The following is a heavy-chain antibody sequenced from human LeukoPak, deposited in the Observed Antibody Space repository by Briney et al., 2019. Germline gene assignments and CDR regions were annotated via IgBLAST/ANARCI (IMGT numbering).Heavy chain of an antibody. D-gene: IGHD3-22*01. CDR1: GYTITELS. V-gene: IGHV1-24*01. Sequence: ASVRVSCKVSGYTITELSMHWVRQAPGKGLEWMGSYDPGEGERINAQKFQGRVTMTEDTSTETAYRELSSLRSEDTAVYYCATQYDYDRSAYYLRAFDLWGQGKKVTVSS. J-gene: IGHJ3*01. CDR2: YDPGEGER. CDR3: ATQYDYDRSAYYLRAFDL.